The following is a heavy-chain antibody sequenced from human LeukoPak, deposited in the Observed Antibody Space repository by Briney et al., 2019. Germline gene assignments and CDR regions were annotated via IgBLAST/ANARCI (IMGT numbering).Heavy chain of an antibody. J-gene: IGHJ4*02. V-gene: IGHV3-23*01. CDR2: ISGSGGSS. CDR1: GFTFSSYA. CDR3: AKAGGEAAAGRAGFDF. D-gene: IGHD6-13*01. Sequence: GGSLRLSCAASGFTFSSYAMSWVRQAPGKGLEWDSGISGSGGSSYYADSVKGRFTISRDNSENTLYLQMNSLRVEDTAVYYCAKAGGEAAAGRAGFDFWGQGTLVTVSS.